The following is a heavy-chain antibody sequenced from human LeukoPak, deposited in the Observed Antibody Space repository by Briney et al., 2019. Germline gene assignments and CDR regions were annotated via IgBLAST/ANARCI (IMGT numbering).Heavy chain of an antibody. CDR1: GGSITSGTYY. V-gene: IGHV4-61*02. CDR3: ARHLSGVTGYTYGRGIDY. CDR2: IHTSRST. J-gene: IGHJ4*02. D-gene: IGHD5-18*01. Sequence: PSQTLSLTCAVSGGSITSGTYYWTWIRQPAGKGLEWIGRIHTSRSTNYNPSLDSRVTISLDTSKNQFSLRLSSVTAADTAVYYCARHLSGVTGYTYGRGIDYWGQGTLVTVSS.